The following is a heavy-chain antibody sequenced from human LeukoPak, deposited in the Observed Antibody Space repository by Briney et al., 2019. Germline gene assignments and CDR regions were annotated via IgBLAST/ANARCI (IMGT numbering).Heavy chain of an antibody. J-gene: IGHJ5*01. Sequence: GGSLRLSCAASGFTFNIYAMSWVRQAPGEGMEWVSSITSISDGTFYADSVKGRFTISRDNSKSTLYLQMNSLRAEDTALYYCVKDRPNYFGWNGHYYTRNGDSWGQGTLVTVSS. CDR2: ITSISDGT. V-gene: IGHV3-23*01. CDR3: VKDRPNYFGWNGHYYTRNGDS. CDR1: GFTFNIYA. D-gene: IGHD3-10*01.